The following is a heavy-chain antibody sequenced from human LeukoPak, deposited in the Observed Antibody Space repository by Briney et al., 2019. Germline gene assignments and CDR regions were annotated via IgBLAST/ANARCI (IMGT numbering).Heavy chain of an antibody. CDR2: ISSSGSTI. Sequence: GGSLRLSCAASGFTFSDYYMSWIRQAPGKGLEWVSYISSSGSTIYYADSVKGRFTISRDNAKNSLYLQMNSLRAEDTAVYYCARCSSDTANYMDVWGKGTTVTLSS. J-gene: IGHJ6*03. CDR1: GFTFSDYY. CDR3: ARCSSDTANYMDV. V-gene: IGHV3-11*01. D-gene: IGHD5-18*01.